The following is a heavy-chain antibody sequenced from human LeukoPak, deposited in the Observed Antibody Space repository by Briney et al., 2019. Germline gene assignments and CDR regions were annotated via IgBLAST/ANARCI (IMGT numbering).Heavy chain of an antibody. CDR1: GGSIGGDH. J-gene: IGHJ4*02. CDR2: ISYTGST. V-gene: IGHV4-59*08. CDR3: ARAVTGTSLADF. Sequence: SETLSLTCTISGGSIGGDHWSWIRQAPGEGLEWIGYISYTGSTSYNPSPRSRVTISLNTPENQFSLRLTSVTAADTAVYYCARAVTGTSLADFWGQGTLVAVSS. D-gene: IGHD6-19*01.